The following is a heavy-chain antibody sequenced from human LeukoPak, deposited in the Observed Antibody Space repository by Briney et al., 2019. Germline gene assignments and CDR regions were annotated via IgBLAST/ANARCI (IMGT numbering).Heavy chain of an antibody. CDR2: ISYDGSNK. V-gene: IGHV3-30*18. D-gene: IGHD3-16*02. CDR1: GFTFSSYG. Sequence: SGGSLRLSCAASGFTFSSYGMHWVRQAPGKGLEWVAVISYDGSNKYYADSVKGRFTISRDNSKNTLYLQMNSLRAEDTAVYYRAKDPLRLGELSSSSYFDYWGQGTLVTVSS. J-gene: IGHJ4*02. CDR3: AKDPLRLGELSSSSYFDY.